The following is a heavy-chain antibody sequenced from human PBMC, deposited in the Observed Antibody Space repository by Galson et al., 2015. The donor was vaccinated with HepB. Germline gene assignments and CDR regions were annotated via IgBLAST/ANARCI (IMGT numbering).Heavy chain of an antibody. D-gene: IGHD4-23*01. Sequence: PALVKPTQTLTLTCTFSGFSLSASGVGVGWIRQPPGKALEWLALISWDDGKRYRPSLNSRHTITKDTSKSQVVLTMTNMDPVDTATYYCAHRPRGYGGNSGYFDFWGQGTLVTVSS. V-gene: IGHV2-5*02. CDR2: ISWDDGK. J-gene: IGHJ4*02. CDR3: AHRPRGYGGNSGYFDF. CDR1: GFSLSASGVG.